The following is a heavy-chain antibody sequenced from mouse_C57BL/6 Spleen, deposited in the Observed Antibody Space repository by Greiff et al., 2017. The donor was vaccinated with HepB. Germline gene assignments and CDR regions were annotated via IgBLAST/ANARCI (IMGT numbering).Heavy chain of an antibody. J-gene: IGHJ2*01. D-gene: IGHD2-2*01. Sequence: EVNVVESEGGLVQPGSSMKLSCTASGFTFSDYYMAWVRQVPEKGLEWVANINYDGSSTYYLDSLKSRFIISRDNAKNILYLQMSSLKSEDTATYYCAREGGYDVFDYWGQGTTLTVSS. CDR3: AREGGYDVFDY. CDR1: GFTFSDYY. V-gene: IGHV5-16*01. CDR2: INYDGSST.